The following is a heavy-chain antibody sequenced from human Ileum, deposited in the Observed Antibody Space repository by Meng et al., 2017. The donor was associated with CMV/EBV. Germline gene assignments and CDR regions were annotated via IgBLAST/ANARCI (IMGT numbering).Heavy chain of an antibody. J-gene: IGHJ4*02. V-gene: IGHV1-2*02. Sequence: GQLVEAGVEVKAPCASGRGACKASGYTFTSYYIHWVRQAPGQGLEWMGWINPNNGDTNYAQKFQGGVTMTRDTSINTAYMEVTSADTAVHYCARGANYASYRVDYWGQGTLVTVSS. CDR2: INPNNGDT. CDR1: GYTFTSYY. D-gene: IGHD1-7*01. CDR3: ARGANYASYRVDY.